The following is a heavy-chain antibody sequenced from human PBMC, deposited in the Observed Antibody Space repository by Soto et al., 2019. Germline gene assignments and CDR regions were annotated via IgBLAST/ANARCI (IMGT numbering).Heavy chain of an antibody. J-gene: IGHJ4*02. CDR1: GFTFSSYA. CDR3: AKDSNLESSRNYYDSSGYPFDY. Sequence: GGSLRLSCAASGFTFSSYAMSWVRQAPGKGLEWVSAISGRGGSTYYADYVKGRFTISRDNSKNTLYLQMNSLRAEDTAVYYCAKDSNLESSRNYYDSSGYPFDYWGQGTLVTVSS. D-gene: IGHD3-22*01. V-gene: IGHV3-23*01. CDR2: ISGRGGST.